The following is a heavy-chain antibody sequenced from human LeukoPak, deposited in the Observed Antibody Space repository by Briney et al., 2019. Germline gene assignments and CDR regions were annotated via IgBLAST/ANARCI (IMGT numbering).Heavy chain of an antibody. Sequence: GGSLRLSCAASGFTFSNYWIHWVRQAPGKGLVRVSRINSNGSFINYADSVKGRFTISRDNAKNTLYLEMNSLRAEDTAVYYCARGYCSGGSCYRNGMDVWGQGTTVTVPS. V-gene: IGHV3-74*01. D-gene: IGHD2-15*01. J-gene: IGHJ6*02. CDR3: ARGYCSGGSCYRNGMDV. CDR1: GFTFSNYW. CDR2: INSNGSFI.